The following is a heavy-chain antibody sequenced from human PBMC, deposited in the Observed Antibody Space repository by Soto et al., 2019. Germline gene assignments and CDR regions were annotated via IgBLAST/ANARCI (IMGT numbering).Heavy chain of an antibody. CDR2: ISYDGSNK. CDR1: GFTFSSYG. D-gene: IGHD5-18*01. CDR3: AKEDSYGYRQFDY. Sequence: QVQLVESGGGVVQPGRSLRLSCAASGFTFSSYGMHWVRQAPGKGLEWVAVISYDGSNKYYADSVKGRFTISRDNSQNTLYLQMNSLRAEDTAVYYCAKEDSYGYRQFDYWCQGTLVTVSS. J-gene: IGHJ4*02. V-gene: IGHV3-30*18.